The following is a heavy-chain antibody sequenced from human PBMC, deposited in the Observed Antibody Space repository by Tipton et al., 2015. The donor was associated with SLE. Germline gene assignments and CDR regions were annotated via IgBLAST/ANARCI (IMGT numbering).Heavy chain of an antibody. V-gene: IGHV1-8*01. CDR2: MNPNSGNT. D-gene: IGHD6-19*01. J-gene: IGHJ4*02. CDR3: ARGRSPISSGWSDY. CDR1: GYTFSSYD. Sequence: QSGAEVKKPGATVKVSCKASGYTFSSYDINWVRQATGQGLEWMGWMNPNSGNTGYAQKFQGRVTMIRNTSISTAYMELSSLRSEDTAVYYCARGRSPISSGWSDYWGQGTLVTVSS.